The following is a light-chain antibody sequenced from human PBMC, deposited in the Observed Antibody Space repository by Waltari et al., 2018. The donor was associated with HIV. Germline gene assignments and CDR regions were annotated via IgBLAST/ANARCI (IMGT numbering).Light chain of an antibody. CDR2: GDN. CDR3: QSYDSGLRGWV. Sequence: QSVLTQSPSVSGAPGQRVTISCTGTSSNIGAGFAVHWYQHLPGTAPKLLIFGDNHRPSGVPDRFSGSMSGTSASLAITWLQADDEAYYYCQSYDSGLRGWVFGGGTKLTVL. J-gene: IGLJ3*02. CDR1: SSNIGAGFA. V-gene: IGLV1-40*01.